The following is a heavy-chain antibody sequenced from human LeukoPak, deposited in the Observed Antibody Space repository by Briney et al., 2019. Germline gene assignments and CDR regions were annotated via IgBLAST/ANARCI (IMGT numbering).Heavy chain of an antibody. CDR1: GFTVSSNY. Sequence: GGSLRLSCAVSGFTVSSNYMSWVRQAPGKGLEWVSAISGSGGSTYYADSVKGRFTISRDNSKNTLYLQMNSLRAEDTAVYYCAKGAFRTMIALDAFDIWGQGTMVTVSS. CDR2: ISGSGGST. V-gene: IGHV3-23*01. CDR3: AKGAFRTMIALDAFDI. D-gene: IGHD3-22*01. J-gene: IGHJ3*02.